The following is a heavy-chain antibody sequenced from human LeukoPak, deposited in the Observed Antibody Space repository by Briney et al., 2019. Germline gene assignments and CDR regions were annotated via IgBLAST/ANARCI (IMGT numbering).Heavy chain of an antibody. CDR2: ISYDGSNK. V-gene: IGHV3-30-3*01. CDR1: AFTFSSYA. CDR3: ARPIRFGEFQYFQH. Sequence: GGSLRLSCAASAFTFSSYAMHWVRQAPGKGLEWVAVISYDGSNKYYADSVKGRFTISRDNSKNTLYLQMNSLRAEDTAVYYCARPIRFGEFQYFQHWGQGTLVTVSS. J-gene: IGHJ1*01. D-gene: IGHD3-10*01.